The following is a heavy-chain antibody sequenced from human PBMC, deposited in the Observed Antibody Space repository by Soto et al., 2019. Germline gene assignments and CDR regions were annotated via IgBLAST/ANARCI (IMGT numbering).Heavy chain of an antibody. CDR3: ARESEDLTSNFDY. J-gene: IGHJ4*02. Sequence: GGSLSLACAASGFTFTRYSMNWVRQAPGKGLEWVSSISSTTNYIYYGDSMKGRFTISRDNAKNSLYLEMNSLRAEDTAVYYCARESEDLTSNFDYWGQGTLVTVSS. CDR1: GFTFTRYS. V-gene: IGHV3-21*06. CDR2: ISSTTNYI.